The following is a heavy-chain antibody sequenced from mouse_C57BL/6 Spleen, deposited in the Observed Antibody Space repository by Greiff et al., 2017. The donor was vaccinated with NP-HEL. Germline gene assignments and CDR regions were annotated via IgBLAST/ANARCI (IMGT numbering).Heavy chain of an antibody. Sequence: VQLQQSGTVLARPGASVKMSCKTSGYTFTSYWMHWVKQRPGQGLEWIGAIYPGNSDTSYNQKFKGKAKLTAVTSASTAYMELSSLTNEDSAVYYCTRSQLGGAFFDYWGQGTTLTVSS. V-gene: IGHV1-5*01. CDR2: IYPGNSDT. D-gene: IGHD4-1*02. CDR3: TRSQLGGAFFDY. J-gene: IGHJ2*01. CDR1: GYTFTSYW.